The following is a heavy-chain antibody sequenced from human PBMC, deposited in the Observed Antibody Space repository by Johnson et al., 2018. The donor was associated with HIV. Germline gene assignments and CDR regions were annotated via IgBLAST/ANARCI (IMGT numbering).Heavy chain of an antibody. CDR2: INWNGDST. CDR3: ARSRGTGTTNAFDI. Sequence: EVQLVESGGGVVQPGRSLRLSCAASGFTFSSYGMSWVRQAPRKGLEWVSGINWNGDSTAYADSVKGRFTISRDNSKNTLYLQMGSLRAEDMTVYYCARSRGTGTTNAFDIWGQGTMVTVSS. J-gene: IGHJ3*02. D-gene: IGHD1-7*01. CDR1: GFTFSSYG. V-gene: IGHV3-64*07.